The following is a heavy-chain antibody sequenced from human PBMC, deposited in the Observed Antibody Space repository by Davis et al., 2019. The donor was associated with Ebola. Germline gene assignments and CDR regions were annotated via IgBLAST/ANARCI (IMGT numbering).Heavy chain of an antibody. CDR2: INHSGST. Sequence: MPSETLSLTCAVYGGSFSGYYWSWIRQPPGKGLEWIGEINHSGSTNYNPSLKSRVTISVDTSKNQFSLKLSSATAADTAVYYCARDGHNYSYYDYWGQGTLVTVSS. CDR3: ARDGHNYSYYDY. V-gene: IGHV4-34*01. D-gene: IGHD5-24*01. CDR1: GGSFSGYY. J-gene: IGHJ4*02.